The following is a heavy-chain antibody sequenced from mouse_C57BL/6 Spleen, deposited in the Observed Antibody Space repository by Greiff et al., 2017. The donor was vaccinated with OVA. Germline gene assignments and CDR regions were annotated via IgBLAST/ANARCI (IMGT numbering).Heavy chain of an antibody. D-gene: IGHD2-12*01. V-gene: IGHV1-9*01. CDR2: ILPGSGGT. J-gene: IGHJ2*01. Sequence: QVQLQQSGAELMKPGASVKLSCKATGYTFTGYWMDWVKQRPGHGLEWIGEILPGSGGTNYNEKFKGKATFTADTSSNTAYMQLSSLTTEDSAIYSCAIAYYSNYLDYWGQGTTLTVSS. CDR1: GYTFTGYW. CDR3: AIAYYSNYLDY.